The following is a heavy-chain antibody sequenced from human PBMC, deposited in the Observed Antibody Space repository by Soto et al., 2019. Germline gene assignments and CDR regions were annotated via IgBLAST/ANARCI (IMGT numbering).Heavy chain of an antibody. CDR3: ARGGDLQLGELCHL. Sequence: QVQLMQSGAEVREPGASVKVSCKASGYTFTSYGINWVRQATGQRLEWMGWMNPINGNPGFAQKFQGRLTMTRNTSISTAYMELRGLTSEDTALYYWARGGDLQLGELCHLWGQGALVTVSS. J-gene: IGHJ4*02. D-gene: IGHD3-16*01. V-gene: IGHV1-8*01. CDR2: MNPINGNP. CDR1: GYTFTSYG.